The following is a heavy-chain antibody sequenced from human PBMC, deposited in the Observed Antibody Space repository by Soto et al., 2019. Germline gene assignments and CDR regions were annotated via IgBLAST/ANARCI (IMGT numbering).Heavy chain of an antibody. Sequence: SETLSLTCTVSGGSISSGGYYWSWIRQHPGKGLEWIGYIYYSGSTYYNPSLKSRVTISVDTSKNQFSLKLSSVTAADTAVYYCLSSGTRSPLDYWGQGTLVTVSS. J-gene: IGHJ4*02. CDR3: LSSGTRSPLDY. D-gene: IGHD3-22*01. CDR2: IYYSGST. V-gene: IGHV4-31*03. CDR1: GGSISSGGYY.